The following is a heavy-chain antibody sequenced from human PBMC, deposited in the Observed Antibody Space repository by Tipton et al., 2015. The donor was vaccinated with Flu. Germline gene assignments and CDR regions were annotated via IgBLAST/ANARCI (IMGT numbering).Heavy chain of an antibody. Sequence: SLRLSCLGSGFSFDAYAMHWVRQVPGKGLEWVSGIMYSSDVGDYADSVKGRFTVSKGYAKNSLFLQMNSLRPEDTAMYYCVRDLQPGGADVWGKGTMVTVSS. CDR1: GFSFDAYA. J-gene: IGHJ6*04. D-gene: IGHD1-14*01. CDR2: IMYSSDVG. V-gene: IGHV3-9*01. CDR3: VRDLQPGGADV.